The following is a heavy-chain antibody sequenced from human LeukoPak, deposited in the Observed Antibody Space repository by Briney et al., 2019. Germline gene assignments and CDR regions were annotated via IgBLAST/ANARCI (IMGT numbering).Heavy chain of an antibody. CDR3: ARLSGAPVRHPIYHFDY. Sequence: SETLSLTCAVSGYSISSDYWGWIRQPPGKGLEWIGNVYHSGSTYKNPSLKSRVSISLDTSNNQFLLKLTSVTAADTAIYYCARLSGAPVRHPIYHFDYWGQGTLVSVSS. V-gene: IGHV4-38-2*01. CDR2: VYHSGST. J-gene: IGHJ4*02. D-gene: IGHD1-26*01. CDR1: GYSISSDY.